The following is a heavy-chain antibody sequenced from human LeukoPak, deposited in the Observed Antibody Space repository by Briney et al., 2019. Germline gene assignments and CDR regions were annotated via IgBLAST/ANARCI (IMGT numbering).Heavy chain of an antibody. CDR3: VRTRRGRITMVRAVPHYLDY. Sequence: GGSLRLSYAASGFTFSSYSMNWVRQAPGKGLEWVSSISSSSSYIYYADSVKGRFTISRDNAKNSLYLQMNSLRAEDTAVYYCVRTRRGRITMVRAVPHYLDYWGQGTLVTVSS. J-gene: IGHJ4*02. D-gene: IGHD3-10*01. V-gene: IGHV3-21*01. CDR1: GFTFSSYS. CDR2: ISSSSSYI.